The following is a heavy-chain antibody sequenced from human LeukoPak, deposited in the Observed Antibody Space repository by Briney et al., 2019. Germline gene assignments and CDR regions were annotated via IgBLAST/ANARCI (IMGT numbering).Heavy chain of an antibody. CDR2: IDPSDSYT. Sequence: GESLQISCKGSGYSFTSYWISWVRQMPGKGLEWMGRIDPSDSYTNYSPSFQGHVTISADKSISTAYLQWSSLKASDTAMYYCATTVTTRSPYYFDYWGQGTLVTVSS. D-gene: IGHD4-17*01. CDR3: ATTVTTRSPYYFDY. CDR1: GYSFTSYW. J-gene: IGHJ4*02. V-gene: IGHV5-10-1*01.